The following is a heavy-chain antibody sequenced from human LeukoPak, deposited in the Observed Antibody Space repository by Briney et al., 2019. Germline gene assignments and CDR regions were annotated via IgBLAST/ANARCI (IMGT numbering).Heavy chain of an antibody. V-gene: IGHV4-39*07. Sequence: SETLSLTCTVSGGSISSSSYYWGWIRQPPGKGLEWIGSIYYSGSTNYNPSLKSRLTISRDTSKNQFSLKLRSVTPADTAVFYCARGPDFYDSRGYYPIWGQGILVTVSS. CDR2: IYYSGST. CDR3: ARGPDFYDSRGYYPI. J-gene: IGHJ4*02. D-gene: IGHD3-22*01. CDR1: GGSISSSSYY.